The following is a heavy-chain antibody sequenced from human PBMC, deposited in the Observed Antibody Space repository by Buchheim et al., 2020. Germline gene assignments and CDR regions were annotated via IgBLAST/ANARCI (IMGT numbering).Heavy chain of an antibody. V-gene: IGHV3-74*01. CDR2: INSDWSST. D-gene: IGHD6-13*01. J-gene: IGHJ5*02. CDR1: GFTFSSYW. CDR3: ARASRIAAAGKVDWFDP. Sequence: EVQLVESGGGLVQPGWSLRLSCAASGFTFSSYWMHWVRQAPGKGLVWVSRINSDWSSTSYADSVKGRFTLSRDNAKNPLYLQMNSLRAEDTAVYYCARASRIAAAGKVDWFDPWGQGTL.